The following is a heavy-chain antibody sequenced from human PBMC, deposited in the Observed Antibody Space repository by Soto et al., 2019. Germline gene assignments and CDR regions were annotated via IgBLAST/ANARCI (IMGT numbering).Heavy chain of an antibody. D-gene: IGHD6-13*01. CDR1: GGTFSDYA. CDR2: IIPMFATT. J-gene: IGHJ6*02. V-gene: IGHV1-69*01. Sequence: QVQLVQSGAEVRKSGSSVKVSCKAAGGTFSDYALSWVRQAPGQGLEWMGGIIPMFATTNYAQKFQCRVTITADDSATPAHMELSSLKSEDTAVYYCARGRGIGFSSTWNIYWYYNMDVWGQGTTVTVSS. CDR3: ARGRGIGFSSTWNIYWYYNMDV.